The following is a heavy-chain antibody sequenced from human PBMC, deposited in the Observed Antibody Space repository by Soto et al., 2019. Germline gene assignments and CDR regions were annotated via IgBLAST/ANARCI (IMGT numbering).Heavy chain of an antibody. CDR3: ARHPVPYSSGWYGIDY. V-gene: IGHV5-51*01. CDR2: IYPDDSET. CDR1: GYSFLNYW. J-gene: IGHJ4*02. Sequence: ESLKISCKGSGYSFLNYWIGWVRQMPEKDLEWIGIIYPDDSETRYSPSFQGRVTISVDRSITTTYLQWNTLQASDTAMYYCARHPVPYSSGWYGIDYWGQGTLVTVSS. D-gene: IGHD6-19*01.